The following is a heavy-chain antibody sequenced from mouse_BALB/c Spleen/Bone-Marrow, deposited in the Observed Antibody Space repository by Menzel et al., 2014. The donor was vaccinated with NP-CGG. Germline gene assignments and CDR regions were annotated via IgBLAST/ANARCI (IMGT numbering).Heavy chain of an antibody. CDR2: IWAGGST. J-gene: IGHJ3*01. CDR1: EFSLTSYG. CDR3: ARGGSSRAWFAY. D-gene: IGHD1-1*01. Sequence: QVQLKQSGPGLVAPSQSLSITCTVSEFSLTSYGVHWVRQPPGKGLEWLGVIWAGGSTNYNSTLMSRLSISKDNYKSQVFLKMNSLQTDDTAMYYCARGGSSRAWFAYWGQGTLVTVSA. V-gene: IGHV2-9*02.